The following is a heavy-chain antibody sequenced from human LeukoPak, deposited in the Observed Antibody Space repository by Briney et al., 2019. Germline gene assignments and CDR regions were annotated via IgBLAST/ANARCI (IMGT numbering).Heavy chain of an antibody. J-gene: IGHJ4*02. Sequence: GGSLRLSCAAPGFTFSNYWMHWVRQVPGKGLVWVSRINDDGSATFYADSVKGRFTISRDNAKNTLFLQMSSLRAEDTAVYFCAREILAPGKTHDYWGQGTLVTVSS. V-gene: IGHV3-74*01. CDR1: GFTFSNYW. CDR2: INDDGSAT. CDR3: AREILAPGKTHDY.